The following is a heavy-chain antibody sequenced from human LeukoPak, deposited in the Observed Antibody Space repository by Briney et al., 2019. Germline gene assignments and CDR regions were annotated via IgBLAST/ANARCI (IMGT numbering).Heavy chain of an antibody. J-gene: IGHJ4*02. D-gene: IGHD6-25*01. CDR3: AKGSVGNADFAS. V-gene: IGHV3-23*01. Sequence: PGGSLRLSCAASGFTFSSFSMTWVRQAPGKGLEWVSSIIVSGTTYYADSVKGRFTISRDSFRGTLFLQMDGLRVEDTAVYFCAKGSVGNADFASWGQGALVTVSS. CDR2: IIVSGTT. CDR1: GFTFSSFS.